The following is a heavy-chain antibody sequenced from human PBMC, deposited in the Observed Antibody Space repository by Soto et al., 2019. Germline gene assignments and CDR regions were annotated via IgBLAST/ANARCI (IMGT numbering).Heavy chain of an antibody. J-gene: IGHJ4*02. D-gene: IGHD3-3*01. CDR2: IRNSVST. Sequence: KASETRSLTCTVSGGSIGSGDYYWSWIRQHPGKGLEWIGYIRNSVSTYYNPSLKSRVTISVDTSENQFSLKLSSLTAADTAVYYCARGYYDFWSWGQGTLVTVS. V-gene: IGHV4-31*03. CDR1: GGSIGSGDYY. CDR3: ARGYYDFWS.